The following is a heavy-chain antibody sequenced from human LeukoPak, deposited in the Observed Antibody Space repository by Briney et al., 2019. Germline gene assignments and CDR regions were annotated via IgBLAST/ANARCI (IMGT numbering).Heavy chain of an antibody. D-gene: IGHD3-22*01. V-gene: IGHV1-2*02. Sequence: ASVKVSCKASGYTFTGYYMHWVRQAPGQGLEWMGWINPNSGGTNYAQKFQGRVTMTRDMSTSTVYMELSSLRSEDTAVYYCARDRVRPLPRFYDSGTPKYYFDYWGQGTLVTVSS. CDR3: ARDRVRPLPRFYDSGTPKYYFDY. CDR2: INPNSGGT. CDR1: GYTFTGYY. J-gene: IGHJ4*02.